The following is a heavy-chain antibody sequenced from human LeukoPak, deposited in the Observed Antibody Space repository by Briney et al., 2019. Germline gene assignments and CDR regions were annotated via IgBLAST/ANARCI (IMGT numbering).Heavy chain of an antibody. D-gene: IGHD3-10*01. CDR1: GFTVSSNY. CDR3: AREGYYGAFDI. Sequence: GGSLSLSCAASGFTVSSNYMSWVRKAQGKGLELVSYISANRAVYYADSVKGRLTISRENGKSSLSLQMNSLRDDDTAVYYCAREGYYGAFDIWGQGTMVTVSS. V-gene: IGHV3-69-1*01. CDR2: ISANRAV. J-gene: IGHJ3*02.